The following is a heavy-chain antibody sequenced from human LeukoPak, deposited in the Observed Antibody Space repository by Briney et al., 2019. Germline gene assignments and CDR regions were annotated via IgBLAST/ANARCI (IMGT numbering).Heavy chain of an antibody. CDR1: GGSISSSSYY. J-gene: IGHJ4*02. Sequence: SETLSLTCTVSGGSISSSSYYWGWIRQPPGKGLEWIGSIYYSGSTYYNLSLKSRVTISVDTSKNQFSLKLSSVTAADTAVYYCARGGDIVATGGVFDYWGQGTLVTVSS. D-gene: IGHD5-12*01. CDR2: IYYSGST. CDR3: ARGGDIVATGGVFDY. V-gene: IGHV4-39*07.